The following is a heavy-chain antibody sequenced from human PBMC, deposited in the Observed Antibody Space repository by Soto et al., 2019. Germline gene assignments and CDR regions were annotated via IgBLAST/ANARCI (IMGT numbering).Heavy chain of an antibody. D-gene: IGHD3-10*01. CDR2: IYYSGST. CDR1: GGSISSGGYY. Sequence: SETLSLTCTVSGGSISSGGYYWSWIRQHPGKGLEWIGYIYYSGSTYYNPSLKSRVTISVDTSKNQFSLKLSSVTAEDTAVYYCARSLLGGHSWFDPWGQGTLVTVSS. CDR3: ARSLLGGHSWFDP. V-gene: IGHV4-31*03. J-gene: IGHJ5*02.